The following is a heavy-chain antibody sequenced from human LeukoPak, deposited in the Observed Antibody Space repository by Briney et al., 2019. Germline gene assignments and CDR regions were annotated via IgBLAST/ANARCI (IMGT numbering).Heavy chain of an antibody. J-gene: IGHJ4*02. D-gene: IGHD4-17*01. Sequence: PLASVKVSCKASGYTFNNYGISWVRQAPGQGLEWMGWISAFNGDTNYAQNLQGRVTLTTDTSTTTAYMDLGSLRSDDTAVYYCARARRGGDYDSYFDYWGQGTLVTVSS. V-gene: IGHV1-18*01. CDR2: ISAFNGDT. CDR1: GYTFNNYG. CDR3: ARARRGGDYDSYFDY.